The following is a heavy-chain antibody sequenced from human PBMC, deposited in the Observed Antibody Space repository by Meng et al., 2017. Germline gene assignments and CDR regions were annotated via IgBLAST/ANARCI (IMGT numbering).Heavy chain of an antibody. CDR1: GYTFCSYA. CDR3: ARSPLYSGSTVIAARLFY. D-gene: IGHD6-6*01. V-gene: IGHV7-4-1*02. J-gene: IGHJ4*02. CDR2: INTNTGNP. Sequence: QMPLDPCGFELKKPGASVKGSCKASGYTFCSYAMNWVRQAPGQGLEWMGWINTNTGNPTYAQGFTGRFVFSLDTSVSTAYLQISSLKAEDTAVYYCARSPLYSGSTVIAARLFYWGQGTLVTVSS.